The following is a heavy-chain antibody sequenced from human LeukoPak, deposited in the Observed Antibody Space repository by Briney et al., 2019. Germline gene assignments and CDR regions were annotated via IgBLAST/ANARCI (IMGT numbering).Heavy chain of an antibody. D-gene: IGHD3-10*01. CDR2: ISYDGSNK. V-gene: IGHV3-30*04. CDR1: GFTFSSYA. Sequence: GRSLRLSCAASGFTFSSYAMHRVRQAPGKGLEWVAVISYDGSNKYYADSVKGRFTISRDNSKNTLYLQVNSLRAEDTAVYYCARAVPLWFGELLLDYWGQGTLVTVSS. CDR3: ARAVPLWFGELLLDY. J-gene: IGHJ4*02.